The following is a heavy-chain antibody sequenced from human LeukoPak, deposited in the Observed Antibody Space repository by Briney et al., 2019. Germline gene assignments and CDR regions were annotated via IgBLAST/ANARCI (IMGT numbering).Heavy chain of an antibody. Sequence: PGGSLRLSCAASGFTFSDYWMSWVRQAPGKGLEWVANIKKDGSDTYYVDCVKGRFTVSGDNAKNSLYLQMNSLRAEDTAVYYCASGVGPDAFDIWGQGTMVTVSS. CDR1: GFTFSDYW. J-gene: IGHJ3*02. D-gene: IGHD3-10*01. CDR3: ASGVGPDAFDI. CDR2: IKKDGSDT. V-gene: IGHV3-7*01.